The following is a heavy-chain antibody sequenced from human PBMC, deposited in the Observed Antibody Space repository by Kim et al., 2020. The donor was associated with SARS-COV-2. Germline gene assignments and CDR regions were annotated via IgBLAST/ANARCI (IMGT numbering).Heavy chain of an antibody. CDR1: GFTFSSYS. Sequence: GGSLRLSCAASGFTFSSYSMNWVRQAPGKGLEWVSSISSSSSSYIYYADSVKGRFTISRDNAKNSLYLQMNSLRAEDTAVYYCARFPSGWYRDYWGQGTLVTVSS. V-gene: IGHV3-21*01. D-gene: IGHD6-19*01. CDR3: ARFPSGWYRDY. J-gene: IGHJ4*02. CDR2: ISSSSSSYI.